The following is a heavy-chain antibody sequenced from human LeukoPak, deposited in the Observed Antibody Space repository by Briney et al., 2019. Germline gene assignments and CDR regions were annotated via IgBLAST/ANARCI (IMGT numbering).Heavy chain of an antibody. Sequence: ASVKVSCKASGYTFTSYDINWVRQATGQGLEWMGWMNPNSGNTGYAQKFQGRVTMTRNTSISTAYMELSSLRSEDTAVYYCARGGVGDSSGYYYLRSYYYYYYYMDVWGKGTTVTISS. J-gene: IGHJ6*03. CDR3: ARGGVGDSSGYYYLRSYYYYYYYMDV. D-gene: IGHD3-22*01. V-gene: IGHV1-8*01. CDR2: MNPNSGNT. CDR1: GYTFTSYD.